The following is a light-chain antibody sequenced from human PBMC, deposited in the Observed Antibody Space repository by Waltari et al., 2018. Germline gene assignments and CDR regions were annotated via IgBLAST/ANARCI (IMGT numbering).Light chain of an antibody. CDR1: NSNIARNY. CDR2: RRN. Sequence: QSVLTQPPSASGTPGQRVTISSSGSNSNIARNYVYWYQQLPGTAPKLLFYRRNRGLSGVPDRVAASKSCASAALAISGLRSEDEAEYYCAAWDDSLSAWVFGGGTKLTVL. CDR3: AAWDDSLSAWV. J-gene: IGLJ3*02. V-gene: IGLV1-47*01.